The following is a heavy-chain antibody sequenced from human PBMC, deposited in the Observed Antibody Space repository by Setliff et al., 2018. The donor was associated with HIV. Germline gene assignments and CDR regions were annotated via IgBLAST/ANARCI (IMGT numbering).Heavy chain of an antibody. CDR3: ARQAWHSGRNGYLVDY. D-gene: IGHD2-15*01. CDR1: GYSITNGYY. J-gene: IGHJ4*02. Sequence: KPSETLSLTCSVSGYSITNGYYWGWFRQSPGKGLEWIATIYQTGSIYYNPSLQNRVTLLLDMSKNQFSLKLSSVTAADTAVYYCARQAWHSGRNGYLVDYWGQGTLVTVSS. CDR2: IYQTGSI. V-gene: IGHV4-38-2*02.